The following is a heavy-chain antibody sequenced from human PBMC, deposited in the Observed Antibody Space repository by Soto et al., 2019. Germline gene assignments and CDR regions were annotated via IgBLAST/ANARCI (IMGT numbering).Heavy chain of an antibody. J-gene: IGHJ4*02. Sequence: SETLSLTCNVSGGSISSSSYYWGWIRQPPGKGLEWIGHIFHTGSTYYNPSLKSRVTISVDTSKNQFSLKLSSVTATDTAVYYCARRRIVVTTNFDYWGQGSLVTVSS. V-gene: IGHV4-39*01. CDR3: ARRRIVVTTNFDY. CDR2: IFHTGST. D-gene: IGHD1-26*01. CDR1: GGSISSSSYY.